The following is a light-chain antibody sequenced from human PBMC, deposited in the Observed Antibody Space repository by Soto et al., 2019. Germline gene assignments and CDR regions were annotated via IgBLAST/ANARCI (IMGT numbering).Light chain of an antibody. J-gene: IGKJ1*01. CDR2: AAS. V-gene: IGKV1-6*01. CDR1: QGIRND. CDR3: LQDYNYPRT. Sequence: AIQMTQSPSSLSASLGDRVTITCRASQGIRNDLGWYQQKPGKAPKLLIYAASSLQSGVPSRFSGSGSGTDLTLTISSLQPEDFATYYCLQDYNYPRTFGQGTKVDIX.